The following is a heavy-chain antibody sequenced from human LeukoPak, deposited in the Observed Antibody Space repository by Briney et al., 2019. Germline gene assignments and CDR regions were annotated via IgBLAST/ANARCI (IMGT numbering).Heavy chain of an antibody. Sequence: ASVKVSCKASGYTITSYYMHWVRQAPGQGLEWMGIIDPSGGSTSYAQKFQGRVTMTRDTSTSTVYMELSSLRSDDTAVYYCARGVDTEYGHLWGQGTLVTVSS. CDR1: GYTITSYY. V-gene: IGHV1-46*01. J-gene: IGHJ5*02. CDR2: IDPSGGST. D-gene: IGHD5-18*01. CDR3: ARGVDTEYGHL.